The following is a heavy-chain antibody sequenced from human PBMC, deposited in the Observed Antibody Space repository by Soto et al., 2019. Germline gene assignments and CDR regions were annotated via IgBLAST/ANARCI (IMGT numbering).Heavy chain of an antibody. CDR2: INPNSGGT. CDR3: ARGTVTTEGLFDY. V-gene: IGHV1-2*04. D-gene: IGHD4-17*01. J-gene: IGHJ4*02. CDR1: GYTFTGYY. Sequence: GASVKVSCKASGYTFTGYYMHWVRQAPGQGLEWMGWINPNSGGTNYAQKFQGWVTMTRDTSISTAYMELSRLRSDDTAVYYCARGTVTTEGLFDYWGQGTLVTVSS.